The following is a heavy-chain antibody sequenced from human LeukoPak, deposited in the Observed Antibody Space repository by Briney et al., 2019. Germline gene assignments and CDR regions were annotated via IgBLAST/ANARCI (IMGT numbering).Heavy chain of an antibody. V-gene: IGHV4-61*01. D-gene: IGHD2-15*01. J-gene: IGHJ4*02. CDR2: IYYSGNT. CDR3: ARELYCSDGSSYSEGYFDY. Sequence: SETLSLTCTVSDESVSSGSYYWSWIRQPPGKGLEWIGSIYYSGNTNYNPSLKSRVTISVDMSKNQFSLKLSSVTAADTAVYYCARELYCSDGSSYSEGYFDYWGQGTLVTVSS. CDR1: DESVSSGSYY.